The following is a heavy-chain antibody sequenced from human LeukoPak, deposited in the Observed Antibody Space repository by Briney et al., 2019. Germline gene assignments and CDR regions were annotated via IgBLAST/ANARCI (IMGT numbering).Heavy chain of an antibody. D-gene: IGHD3-22*01. J-gene: IGHJ4*02. CDR1: GFTFSSYA. Sequence: GGSLRLSCAASGFTFSSYAMSWVRQAPGKGLEWVSAIIGSGGSTYYADSVKGRFTISRDNSKNTLYLQMNSLRAEDTAVYYCAKSRGIGDSSGYYFRTYYFDYCGQGTLVTVSS. CDR2: IIGSGGST. CDR3: AKSRGIGDSSGYYFRTYYFDY. V-gene: IGHV3-23*01.